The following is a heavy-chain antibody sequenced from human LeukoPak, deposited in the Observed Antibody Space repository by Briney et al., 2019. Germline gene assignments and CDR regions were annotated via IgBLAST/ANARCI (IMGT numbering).Heavy chain of an antibody. CDR2: INPSGGST. Sequence: GASVNVSCKASGYTFTIYYMHWVRQAPGQGLEWMGIINPSGGSTSYAQKFQGRVTMTRDMSTSTVYMELSSLRSEDTAVYYCARGSNQRGVKGYDFWSGRVVYFDYWGQGTLVTVSS. D-gene: IGHD3-3*01. CDR3: ARGSNQRGVKGYDFWSGRVVYFDY. CDR1: GYTFTIYY. V-gene: IGHV1-46*01. J-gene: IGHJ4*02.